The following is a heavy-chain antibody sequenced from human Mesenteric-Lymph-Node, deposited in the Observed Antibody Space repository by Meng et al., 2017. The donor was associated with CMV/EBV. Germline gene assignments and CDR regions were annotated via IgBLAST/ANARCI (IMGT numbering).Heavy chain of an antibody. Sequence: GGSLRLSCAASGFTFSSYSMNWVRQAPGKGLEWVSAISGSGGSTYYADSVRGRFTISRDNAKNTLYLQMNSLRAEDTAVYYCVRDSYYDSYYYGMDVWGQGTTVTVSS. CDR3: VRDSYYDSYYYGMDV. CDR2: ISGSGGST. CDR1: GFTFSSYS. D-gene: IGHD3-3*01. J-gene: IGHJ6*02. V-gene: IGHV3-21*01.